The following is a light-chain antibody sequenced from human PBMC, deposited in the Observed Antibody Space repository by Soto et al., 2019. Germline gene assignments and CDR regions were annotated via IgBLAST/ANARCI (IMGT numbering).Light chain of an antibody. Sequence: DIQMTQSPSTLSASVGDRVTITCRASQSINSWLAWYQQKPGKAPKLLIYGASTLQGGVPSRFSGSGSGTDFTLTISSLQPEDFATYYCQQANSFPLTFGGGTKVDI. V-gene: IGKV1-12*01. CDR3: QQANSFPLT. CDR2: GAS. CDR1: QSINSW. J-gene: IGKJ4*01.